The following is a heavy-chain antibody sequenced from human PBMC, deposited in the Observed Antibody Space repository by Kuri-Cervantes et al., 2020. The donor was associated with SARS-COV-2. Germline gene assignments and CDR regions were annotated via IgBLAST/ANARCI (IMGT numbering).Heavy chain of an antibody. J-gene: IGHJ4*02. V-gene: IGHV4-39*07. Sequence: GSLRLSCTVSGGSISSSSYYWGWIRQPPGKGLEWIGSIYYSGSTYYNPSLKSRVTISVDTSKNQFSLKLSSVTAADTAVYYCARDRTGGSDFDYWGQGTLVTVSS. CDR3: ARDRTGGSDFDY. CDR1: GGSISSSSYY. D-gene: IGHD1-26*01. CDR2: IYYSGST.